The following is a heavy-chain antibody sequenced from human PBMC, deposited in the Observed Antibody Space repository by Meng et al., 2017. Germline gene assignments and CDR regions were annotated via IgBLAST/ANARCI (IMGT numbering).Heavy chain of an antibody. D-gene: IGHD3-3*01. CDR1: GFTFSSYW. CDR2: INRDGSST. J-gene: IGHJ5*02. Sequence: GESLKISCAASGFTFSSYWMHWVRQAPGKGLVWVSRINRDGSSTSYADSVKGRFTISRDNAKNTLYLQMNSLRAEDTAVYYCARDPRDFWSGYYISWFDPWGQGTLVTVSS. V-gene: IGHV3-74*01. CDR3: ARDPRDFWSGYYISWFDP.